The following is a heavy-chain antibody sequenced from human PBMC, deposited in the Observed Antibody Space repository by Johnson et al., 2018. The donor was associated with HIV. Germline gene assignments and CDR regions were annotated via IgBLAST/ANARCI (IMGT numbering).Heavy chain of an antibody. Sequence: VQLVESGGGLVQPGGSLRLSCAASGFTFSSYDMHWVRQATGKGLEWVSAIGTAGDTYYPGSVKGRFTISRENAKNSLYLQMNSLRAGDTAVYYCERVMYGGSSKRAAFDIWGQGKMVTVSS. J-gene: IGHJ3*02. V-gene: IGHV3-13*01. D-gene: IGHD1-26*01. CDR2: IGTAGDT. CDR1: GFTFSSYD. CDR3: ERVMYGGSSKRAAFDI.